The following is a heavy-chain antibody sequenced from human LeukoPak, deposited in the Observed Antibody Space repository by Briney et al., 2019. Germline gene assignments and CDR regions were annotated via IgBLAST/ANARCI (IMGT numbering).Heavy chain of an antibody. V-gene: IGHV4-59*08. D-gene: IGHD6-19*01. Sequence: KPSETLSLTCTVSGGSISSYYWSWIRQPPGKGLEWIGYIYYSGSTNYNPSLKSRVTISVDTSKNQFSLKLSSVTAADTAVYYCARGRSGSYGYWGQGTLVTVSS. CDR1: GGSISSYY. J-gene: IGHJ4*02. CDR3: ARGRSGSYGY. CDR2: IYYSGST.